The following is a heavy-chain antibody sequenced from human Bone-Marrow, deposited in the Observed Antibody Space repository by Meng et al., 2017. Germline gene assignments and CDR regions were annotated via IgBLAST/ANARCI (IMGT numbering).Heavy chain of an antibody. V-gene: IGHV4-34*01. CDR1: GGSFSGYY. Sequence: SETLSLTFAVHGGSFSGYYWSWIRQPPGKGLEWIGEINHSGSTNYKPSLKSRVTISVDTSKNQFSLKLSSVTAADTAVYYRARDLTYSSGWQDAFDIWGQGTMVTVSS. CDR3: ARDLTYSSGWQDAFDI. D-gene: IGHD6-19*01. J-gene: IGHJ3*02. CDR2: INHSGST.